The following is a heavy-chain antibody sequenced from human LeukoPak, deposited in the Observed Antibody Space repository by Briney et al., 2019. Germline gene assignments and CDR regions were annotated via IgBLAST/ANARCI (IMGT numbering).Heavy chain of an antibody. D-gene: IGHD3-22*01. CDR3: TRDSSGYSEILDY. Sequence: GGSLRLSCEASGFTFSSYAMSWVRQAPGKGLEWVGFIRSKAYGGTTECAASVKGRFTISRDDSKSIAYLQMNSLKTEDTAVYYCTRDSSGYSEILDYWGQGTLVTVSS. V-gene: IGHV3-49*04. CDR2: IRSKAYGGTT. J-gene: IGHJ4*02. CDR1: GFTFSSYA.